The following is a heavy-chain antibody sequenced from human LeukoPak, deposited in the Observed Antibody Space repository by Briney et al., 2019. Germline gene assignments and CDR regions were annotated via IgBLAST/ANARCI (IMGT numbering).Heavy chain of an antibody. CDR2: INPSGGST. CDR3: ARSEYSSRGWFDP. D-gene: IGHD6-13*01. V-gene: IGHV1-2*02. J-gene: IGHJ5*02. CDR1: GYTFTGYY. Sequence: GASVKVSCKASGYTFTGYYMHWVRQAPGQGLEWMGIINPSGGSTSYAQKFQGRVTMTRDTSISTAYMELSRLRSDDTAVYYCARSEYSSRGWFDPWGQGTLVTVSS.